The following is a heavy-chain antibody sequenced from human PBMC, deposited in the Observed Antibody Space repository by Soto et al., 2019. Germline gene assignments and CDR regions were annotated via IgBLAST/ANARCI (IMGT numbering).Heavy chain of an antibody. CDR2: IYYSGST. CDR1: GGSISSYY. V-gene: IGHV4-59*08. D-gene: IGHD5-18*01. J-gene: IGHJ4*02. Sequence: SETLSLTCTVSGGSISSYYWSWIRQPPGKGLEWMRYIYYSGSTNYNPSLKSRVTISVDTSKNQFSLKLSSVTAADTAVYYCARGYGSCFDYWGQGTLVTFSS. CDR3: ARGYGSCFDY.